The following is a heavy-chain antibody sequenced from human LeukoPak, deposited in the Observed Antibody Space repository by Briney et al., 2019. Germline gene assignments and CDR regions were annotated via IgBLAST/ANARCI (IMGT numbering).Heavy chain of an antibody. J-gene: IGHJ1*01. D-gene: IGHD6-19*01. CDR1: AGSFRTYY. CDR3: ARPGGRSGLAEYFQY. Sequence: ETSETLSLTCDVHAGSFRTYYCSWIRQPPGKGLEWVGEINHSGSTNYNPSLKSRVTISIDTSKNQFSLKLTSVTAADTAVYYCARPGGRSGLAEYFQYWGQGTLVTVSS. V-gene: IGHV4-34*01. CDR2: INHSGST.